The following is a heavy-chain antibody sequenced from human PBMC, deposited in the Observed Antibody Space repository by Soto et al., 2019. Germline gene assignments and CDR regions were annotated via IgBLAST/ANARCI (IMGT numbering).Heavy chain of an antibody. J-gene: IGHJ6*02. V-gene: IGHV2-70*01. CDR1: GFSLSTSGMC. CDR2: IDWDDDK. CDR3: ARTPLGYCSGGRCLPYYYYYGMDV. Sequence: SGPTLVNPTQTLTLTCTFSGFSLSTSGMCVSWIRQPPGKALEWLALIDWDDDKYYSTSLKTRLTVSKDTSKIQVVITMTNMDPVDTATYYCARTPLGYCSGGRCLPYYYYYGMDVWGQGTTVTVSS. D-gene: IGHD2-15*01.